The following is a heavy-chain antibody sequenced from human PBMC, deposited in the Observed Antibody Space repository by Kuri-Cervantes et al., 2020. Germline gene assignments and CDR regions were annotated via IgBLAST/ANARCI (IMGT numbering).Heavy chain of an antibody. J-gene: IGHJ3*02. CDR1: GFTFSSSA. D-gene: IGHD2-15*01. V-gene: IGHV1-58*01. CDR2: IVVGSGNT. Sequence: SVKVSCKASGFTFSSSAVQWVRQARGQRLEWIGWIVVGSGNTNYAQKFQERVTIRRDMSTSTAYMELNSLRSEDTAVYYCAKDIYSGYDAFDIWGQGTMVTVSS. CDR3: AKDIYSGYDAFDI.